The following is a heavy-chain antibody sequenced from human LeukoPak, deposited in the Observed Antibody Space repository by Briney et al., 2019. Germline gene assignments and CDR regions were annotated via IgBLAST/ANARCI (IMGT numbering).Heavy chain of an antibody. CDR1: GFTFSSYG. D-gene: IGHD4-17*01. J-gene: IGHJ4*02. V-gene: IGHV3-33*01. CDR3: AREITVTSTTYFVY. CDR2: IWYDGSDK. Sequence: GGSLRLSCAASGFTFSSYGMHWVRQAPGKGLEWVAVIWYDGSDKYYADSVKGRFTISRENSKNTLYLQMNSLRAEDTAVYYCAREITVTSTTYFVYWGQGTLVTVSS.